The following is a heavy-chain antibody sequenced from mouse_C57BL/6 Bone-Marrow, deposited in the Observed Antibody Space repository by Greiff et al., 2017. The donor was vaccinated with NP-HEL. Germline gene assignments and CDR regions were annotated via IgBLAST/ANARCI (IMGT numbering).Heavy chain of an antibody. V-gene: IGHV5-9-1*02. CDR2: ISSGGDYI. CDR3: TRGDYDYTGFAY. D-gene: IGHD2-4*01. CDR1: GFTFSSYA. Sequence: EVKLVESGEGLVKPGGSLKLSCAASGFTFSSYAMSWVRQTPEKRLEWVAYISSGGDYIYYADTVKGRFTISRDNARNTLYLQMSSLKSEDTAMYYCTRGDYDYTGFAYWGQGTLVTVSA. J-gene: IGHJ3*01.